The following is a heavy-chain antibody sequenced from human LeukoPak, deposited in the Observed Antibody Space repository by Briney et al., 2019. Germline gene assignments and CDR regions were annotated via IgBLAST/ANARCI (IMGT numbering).Heavy chain of an antibody. V-gene: IGHV4-39*01. CDR2: IYYSGST. D-gene: IGHD3-10*01. Sequence: PSETLSLTCTVSGGSISSSSYYWGWTRQPPGKGLEWIGSIYYSGSTYYNPSLKSRVTISVDTSKNQFSLKLSSVTAADTAVYYCARQAHSLWFGELLASYYYYYGMDVWGQGTTVTVSS. J-gene: IGHJ6*02. CDR1: GGSISSSSYY. CDR3: ARQAHSLWFGELLASYYYYYGMDV.